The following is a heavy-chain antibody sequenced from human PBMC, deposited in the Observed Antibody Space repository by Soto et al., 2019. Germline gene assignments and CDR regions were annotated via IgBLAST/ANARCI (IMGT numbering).Heavy chain of an antibody. Sequence: EVQVVESGGDLVKPGRSLRLSCVTSGLMFSSAWMSWVRQAPGKGLEWVGRIKSKSDGGARDYAAPVKGRFSISRDDSKNTVYLQMNSLRAEDTAVYYCVEGWNDFWGQGTLVTVSS. D-gene: IGHD1-1*01. CDR2: IKSKSDGGAR. J-gene: IGHJ4*02. CDR3: VEGWNDF. V-gene: IGHV3-15*01. CDR1: GLMFSSAW.